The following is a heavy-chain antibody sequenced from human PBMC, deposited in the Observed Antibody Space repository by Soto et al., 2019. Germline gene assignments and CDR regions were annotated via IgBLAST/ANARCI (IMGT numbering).Heavy chain of an antibody. CDR3: ARVSIPYYYHTSGQYYFDY. CDR2: ISPHNGNT. D-gene: IGHD3-22*01. CDR1: GYSFTSYD. Sequence: ASVKVSCKTSGYSFTSYDITWVRQAPGQGLEWMGWISPHNGNTDYTQKLQDRVTMTADISTSTAYMELRSLRSDDTAVYYCARVSIPYYYHTSGQYYFDYWGQGTLVTVSS. V-gene: IGHV1-18*04. J-gene: IGHJ4*02.